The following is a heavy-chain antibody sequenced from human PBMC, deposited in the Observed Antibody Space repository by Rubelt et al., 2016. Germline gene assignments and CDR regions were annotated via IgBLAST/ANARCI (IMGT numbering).Heavy chain of an antibody. J-gene: IGHJ4*02. CDR3: ASSRAGSGSRSGYYFDY. D-gene: IGHD3-3*01. CDR1: GGSISSGGYY. V-gene: IGHV4-31*03. CDR2: IYYSGST. Sequence: QVQLQESGPGLVKPSQTLSLTCTVSGGSISSGGYYWSWIRQHPGKGLEWIGYIYYSGSTNYYPSLKSRVTISLDTSKNQFSLKLSSVTAADTAVYYCASSRAGSGSRSGYYFDYWGQGTLVTVSS.